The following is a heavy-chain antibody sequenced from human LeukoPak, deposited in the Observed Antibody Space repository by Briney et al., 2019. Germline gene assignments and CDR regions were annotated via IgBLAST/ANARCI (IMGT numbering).Heavy chain of an antibody. D-gene: IGHD3-9*01. J-gene: IGHJ4*02. V-gene: IGHV3-9*01. Sequence: QPGRSLRLSCAASGFTFDDYAMHWVRQVPGKGLEWLSGISWNSGGVGYADSMRGRFTISRDNAKNSLYLQVNSLTAEDTALYYCARDTLDWPQALFDLWGQGTLVIVSS. CDR2: ISWNSGGV. CDR1: GFTFDDYA. CDR3: ARDTLDWPQALFDL.